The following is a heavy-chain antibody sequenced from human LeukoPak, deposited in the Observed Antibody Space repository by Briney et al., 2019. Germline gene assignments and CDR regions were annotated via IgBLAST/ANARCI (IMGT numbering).Heavy chain of an antibody. V-gene: IGHV3-30*03. CDR2: ISYDGSNK. D-gene: IGHD4-17*01. CDR1: GFTFSSYS. Sequence: GGSLRLSCAASGFTFSSYSMNWVRQAPGKGLEWVAVISYDGSNKYYADSVKGRFTISRDKSKNTLYLQMNSLRAEDTAVYYCARDPTDYGDYLALDPTYFDYWGQGTLVTVSS. CDR3: ARDPTDYGDYLALDPTYFDY. J-gene: IGHJ4*02.